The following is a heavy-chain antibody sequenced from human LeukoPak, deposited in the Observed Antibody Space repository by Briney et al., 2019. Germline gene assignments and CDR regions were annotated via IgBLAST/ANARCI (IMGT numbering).Heavy chain of an antibody. CDR2: ISPGGSDT. Sequence: WGSLRLSCAASGFTFNSYAMSWVRQAPGKGLEWVSAISPGGSDTYYADSVRGRFTISRDNSKNTLYLQMSSLRAEDSAVYYCAKRGGYETMAAFDYWGQGTLVTASS. CDR1: GFTFNSYA. CDR3: AKRGGYETMAAFDY. V-gene: IGHV3-23*01. D-gene: IGHD3-10*01. J-gene: IGHJ4*02.